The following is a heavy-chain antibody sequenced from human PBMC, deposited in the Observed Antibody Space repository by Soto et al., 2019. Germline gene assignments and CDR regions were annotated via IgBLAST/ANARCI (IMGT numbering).Heavy chain of an antibody. CDR3: ARPRITMVRGVIRGGAFDI. Sequence: SETLSLTCAVYGGSFSGYYWSWIRQPPGKGLEWIGEINHSGSTNYNPSLKSRVTISVDTSKNQFSLKLSSVTAADTAVYYCARPRITMVRGVIRGGAFDIWGQGTMVTVSS. V-gene: IGHV4-34*01. CDR2: INHSGST. D-gene: IGHD3-10*01. CDR1: GGSFSGYY. J-gene: IGHJ3*02.